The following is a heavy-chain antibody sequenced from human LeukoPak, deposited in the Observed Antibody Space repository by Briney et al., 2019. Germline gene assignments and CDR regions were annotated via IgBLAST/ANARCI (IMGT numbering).Heavy chain of an antibody. CDR2: ISWNSGSI. Sequence: GGSLRLSCAASGFTFADYAMHWVRQAPGKGLEWVSGISWNSGSIGYADSVKGRFTISRDNAKNSLYLQMNSLRAEDTALYYCAKAIDTDSSGYSFDYWGQGTLVTVSS. J-gene: IGHJ4*02. CDR1: GFTFADYA. V-gene: IGHV3-9*01. CDR3: AKAIDTDSSGYSFDY. D-gene: IGHD3-22*01.